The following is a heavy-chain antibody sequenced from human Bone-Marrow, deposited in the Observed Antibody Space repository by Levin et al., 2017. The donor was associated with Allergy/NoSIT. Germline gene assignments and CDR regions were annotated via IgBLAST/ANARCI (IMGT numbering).Heavy chain of an antibody. CDR1: GFIFNNYV. D-gene: IGHD6-6*01. CDR2: ISYDGKYQ. J-gene: IGHJ6*02. Sequence: GGSLRLSCEASGFIFNNYVLHWVRQAPGKGLEWVAVISYDGKYQYYADSVKGRFTISRDNSKSTLYLQMNSLRAEETAIYYCARGGSNYYHPMDVWGQGTTVTVSS. CDR3: ARGGSNYYHPMDV. V-gene: IGHV3-30*03.